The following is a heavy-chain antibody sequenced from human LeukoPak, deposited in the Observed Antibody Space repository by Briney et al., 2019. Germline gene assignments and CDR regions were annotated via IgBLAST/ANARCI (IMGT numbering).Heavy chain of an antibody. J-gene: IGHJ4*02. V-gene: IGHV3-11*01. CDR2: ISSSGSTI. CDR3: ARGYYDFWSGQYFDY. D-gene: IGHD3-3*01. CDR1: GFTFSDYY. Sequence: PGGSLRLSCAASGFTFSDYYMSWIRQAPGKGLEWVSYISSSGSTIYHADSAKGRFTISRDNAKNSLYLQMNSLRAEDTAVYYCARGYYDFWSGQYFDYWGQGTLVTVSS.